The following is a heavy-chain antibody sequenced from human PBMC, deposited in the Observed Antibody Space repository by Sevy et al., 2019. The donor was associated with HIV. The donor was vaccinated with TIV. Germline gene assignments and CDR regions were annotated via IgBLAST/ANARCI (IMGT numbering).Heavy chain of an antibody. CDR3: ARDGARITMVQGVMAYYHGMDV. D-gene: IGHD3-10*01. J-gene: IGHJ6*02. V-gene: IGHV3-21*01. Sequence: GGFLRLSCAASGFTFSTYSMNWVRQAPGKGLEWVSSISSSSNYIYYADSVKGRFTISRDNAKNSLYLQMNSLRAEDTALYYCARDGARITMVQGVMAYYHGMDVWGQGTTVTVSS. CDR2: ISSSSNYI. CDR1: GFTFSTYS.